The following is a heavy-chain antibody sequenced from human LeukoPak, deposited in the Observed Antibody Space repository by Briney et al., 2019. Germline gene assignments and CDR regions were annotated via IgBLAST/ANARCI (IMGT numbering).Heavy chain of an antibody. CDR3: ARGELWPPYCFGY. CDR2: INSSSSTI. J-gene: IGHJ4*02. D-gene: IGHD5-18*01. CDR1: GFTFSSYS. V-gene: IGHV3-48*01. Sequence: PGGSLRLSCAASGFTFSSYSMNWVRQAPGKGLEWVSYINSSSSTINYADSVKGRFTITRDNAKNSLYLQMNSLRSEDTAGYFFARGELWPPYCFGYWGQGTLVTVSS.